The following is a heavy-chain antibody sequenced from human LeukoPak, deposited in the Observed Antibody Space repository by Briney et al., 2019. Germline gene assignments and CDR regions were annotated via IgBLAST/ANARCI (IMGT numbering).Heavy chain of an antibody. CDR1: GGTFTSYT. Sequence: SVKVSCKASGGTFTSYTISWVRQAPGQGLEWMGRIIPILGIANYAQKFQGRVTITADKSTSTAYMELSSLRSEDTAVYYCARGGGLGGYDSSGYSPSYYYYYMDVWGKGTTVTVSS. J-gene: IGHJ6*03. D-gene: IGHD3-22*01. V-gene: IGHV1-69*02. CDR3: ARGGGLGGYDSSGYSPSYYYYYMDV. CDR2: IIPILGIA.